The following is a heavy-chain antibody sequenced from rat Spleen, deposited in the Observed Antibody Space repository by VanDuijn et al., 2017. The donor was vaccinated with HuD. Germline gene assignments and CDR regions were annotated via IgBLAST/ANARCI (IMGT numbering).Heavy chain of an antibody. CDR2: ISYGDSSGHSGT. CDR3: ERRHYGYTDYFDY. D-gene: IGHD1-9*01. CDR1: GFTFSDYG. J-gene: IGHJ2*01. Sequence: EVQLVESGGGLVQPGRSLKLSCAASGFTFSDYGVAWVRQAPTKGLEWVATISYGDSSGHSGTYYRDSVKGRFTISRDNAKSTLSLQMDSLGSEDTATYYCERRHYGYTDYFDYWGQGVMVTVSS. V-gene: IGHV5-29*01.